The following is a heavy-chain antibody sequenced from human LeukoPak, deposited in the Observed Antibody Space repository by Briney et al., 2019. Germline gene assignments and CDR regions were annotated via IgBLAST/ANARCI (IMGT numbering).Heavy chain of an antibody. CDR1: GLTFSSYG. V-gene: IGHV3-30*03. D-gene: IGHD2-2*01. CDR3: AREWWWDIVVVPAAKAQDGMDV. Sequence: GGSLRLSCAASGLTFSSYGMHWVRQAPGKGLEWVAVISYDGSNKYYADSVKGRFTISRDNSKNTLYLQMNSLRAEDTAVYYCAREWWWDIVVVPAAKAQDGMDVWGQGTTVTVSS. CDR2: ISYDGSNK. J-gene: IGHJ6*02.